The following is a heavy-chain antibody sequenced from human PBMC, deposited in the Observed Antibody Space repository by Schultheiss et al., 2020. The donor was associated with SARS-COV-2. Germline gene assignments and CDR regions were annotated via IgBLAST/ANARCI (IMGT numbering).Heavy chain of an antibody. CDR1: GFTFSNAW. CDR3: ARPTAGHMYGMDV. Sequence: GGSLRLSCAASGFTFSNAWMSWVRQAPGKGLEWVGRIKSKTDGGTTDYAAPVKGRFTISRDDSKNTLYLQMNSLRAEDTAVYYCARPTAGHMYGMDVWGQGTTVTVSS. J-gene: IGHJ6*02. CDR2: IKSKTDGGTT. V-gene: IGHV3-15*01. D-gene: IGHD2-21*01.